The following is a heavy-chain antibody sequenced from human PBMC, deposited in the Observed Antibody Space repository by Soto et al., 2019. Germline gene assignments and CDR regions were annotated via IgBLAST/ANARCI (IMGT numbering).Heavy chain of an antibody. V-gene: IGHV3-23*01. CDR2: ISGSGGST. Sequence: HPGGSLRLSCAASGFTFSSYAMSWVRQAPGKGLEWVSAISGSGGSTYYADSVKGRFTISRDNSKNTLYLQMNSLRAEDTAVYYCAKDQTSPSRLSITIFGVAPSNYYYYGMDVWGQGTTVTVSS. D-gene: IGHD3-3*01. J-gene: IGHJ6*02. CDR1: GFTFSSYA. CDR3: AKDQTSPSRLSITIFGVAPSNYYYYGMDV.